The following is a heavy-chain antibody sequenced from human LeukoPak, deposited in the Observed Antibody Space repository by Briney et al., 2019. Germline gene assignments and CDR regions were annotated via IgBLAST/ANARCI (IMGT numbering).Heavy chain of an antibody. Sequence: PGGSLRLSCAASGFTFDDYAMHWVRQAPGKGLEWVSVIYSGGSTYYADSVKGRFTISRDNSKNTLYLQMNSLRAEDTAVYYCASGLNKAAGEEVRDYWGQGTLVTVSS. D-gene: IGHD6-13*01. CDR1: GFTFDDYA. V-gene: IGHV3-53*01. CDR3: ASGLNKAAGEEVRDY. CDR2: IYSGGST. J-gene: IGHJ4*02.